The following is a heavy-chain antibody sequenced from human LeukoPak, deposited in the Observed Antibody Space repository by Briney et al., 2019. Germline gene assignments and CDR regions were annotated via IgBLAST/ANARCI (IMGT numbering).Heavy chain of an antibody. CDR1: GFTFSTYW. Sequence: PGGSLRLSCAASGFTFSTYWMHWVRQAPGKGLVWVSRINSDGSTTNYAASVKGRFTISRDNAKNTLYLQMNSLRAEDTAVYYCARDPRGGTLDYWGQGTLVTVSS. V-gene: IGHV3-74*01. CDR2: INSDGSTT. J-gene: IGHJ4*02. CDR3: ARDPRGGTLDY. D-gene: IGHD3-10*01.